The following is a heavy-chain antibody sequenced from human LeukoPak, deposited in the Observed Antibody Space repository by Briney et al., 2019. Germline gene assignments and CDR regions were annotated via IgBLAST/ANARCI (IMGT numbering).Heavy chain of an antibody. CDR1: GGSISSADSY. V-gene: IGHV4-31*11. D-gene: IGHD3-16*01. CDR2: IYYSGSA. CDR3: AREYSYGYTYYFDY. Sequence: SQTLSLTCAVSGGSISSADSYWSWIRQHPGEGLEWIGFIYYSGSAYYNPSLKSRVSISVDTSKNQFSLTLNSVTAADTAVYYCAREYSYGYTYYFDYWGQGTLVTVSS. J-gene: IGHJ4*02.